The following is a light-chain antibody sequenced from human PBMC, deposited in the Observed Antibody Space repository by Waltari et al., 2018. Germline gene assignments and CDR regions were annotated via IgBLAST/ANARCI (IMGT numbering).Light chain of an antibody. CDR3: QQHYSTPPT. V-gene: IGKV4-1*01. CDR2: CAS. J-gene: IGKJ2*01. CDR1: QNLIWSYNFNNY. Sequence: DDLITPSPSPLAVFLGGRAHIHCQSRQNLIWSYNFNNYLSWYQQKPGQPPKLLIYCASNRESGIPDRFSGSGSGTDFTLTISGLQAEDVAVYYCQQHYSTPPTFGQGTKVKIK.